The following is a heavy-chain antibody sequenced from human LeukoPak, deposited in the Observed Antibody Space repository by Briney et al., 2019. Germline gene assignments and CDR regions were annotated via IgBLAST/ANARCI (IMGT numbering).Heavy chain of an antibody. CDR1: GGSIRNINYY. J-gene: IGHJ4*02. CDR3: ARDGSYPDY. D-gene: IGHD3-10*01. CDR2: IDYTGST. Sequence: KPSQTLSLTCTVSGGSIRNINYYWGWIRQSPGKGLQWIGSIDYTGSTYDNPSLTSRVTMSVDTSKNQFSLNLTSVTAADTAVYYCARDGSYPDYWGQGTLVTVSS. V-gene: IGHV4-39*07.